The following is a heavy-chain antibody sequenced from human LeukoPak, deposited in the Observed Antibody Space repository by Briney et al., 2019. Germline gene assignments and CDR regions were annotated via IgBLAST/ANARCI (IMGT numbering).Heavy chain of an antibody. Sequence: PGGSLRLSCAASGFTFSSYAMSWFRRAPGKGLEGVSAISGSGGSTYYADSVKGRFTISRDNSKNTLYLQMNSLRAEDTAVYYCAKGDILTMYYYYGMDVWGQGTTVTVSS. CDR1: GFTFSSYA. V-gene: IGHV3-23*01. CDR2: ISGSGGST. D-gene: IGHD3-9*01. J-gene: IGHJ6*02. CDR3: AKGDILTMYYYYGMDV.